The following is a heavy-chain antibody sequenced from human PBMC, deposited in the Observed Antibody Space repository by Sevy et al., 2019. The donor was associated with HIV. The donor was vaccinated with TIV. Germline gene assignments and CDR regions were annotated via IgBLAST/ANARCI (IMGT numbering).Heavy chain of an antibody. Sequence: ASVKVSCKASGYTFTSYDINWVRQATGQGLEWMGWMNPNSGNTGYAQKFQGRVTMTRNTSISTAYMELSSLRSEDTAVYYCARVRERPYGMDVWGQGPTVTVSS. CDR1: GYTFTSYD. D-gene: IGHD1-26*01. CDR2: MNPNSGNT. CDR3: ARVRERPYGMDV. J-gene: IGHJ6*02. V-gene: IGHV1-8*01.